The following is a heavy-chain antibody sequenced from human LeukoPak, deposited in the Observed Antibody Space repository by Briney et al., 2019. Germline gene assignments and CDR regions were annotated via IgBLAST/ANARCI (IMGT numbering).Heavy chain of an antibody. V-gene: IGHV1-2*02. CDR3: AREPTAHCSSTSCYIRYYYYMDV. CDR1: GYTFTGYY. J-gene: IGHJ6*03. Sequence: GASVKVSCKASGYTFTGYYMHWVRQAPGQGLEWMGWINPNSGGTNYAQKFQGRVTMTRDTSISTAYMELRSLRSDNTAVYYCAREPTAHCSSTSCYIRYYYYMDVWGKGTTVTVSS. CDR2: INPNSGGT. D-gene: IGHD2-2*02.